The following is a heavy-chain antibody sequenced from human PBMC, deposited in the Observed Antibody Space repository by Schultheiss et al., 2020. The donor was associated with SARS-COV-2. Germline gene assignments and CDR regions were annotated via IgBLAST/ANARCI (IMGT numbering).Heavy chain of an antibody. D-gene: IGHD3-3*01. V-gene: IGHV4-39*07. CDR1: GGSISSSSYY. CDR2: IYYSGST. J-gene: IGHJ4*02. Sequence: SQTLSLTCTVSGGSISSSSYYWGWIRQPPGKGLEWIGSIYYSGSTYYNPSLKSRVTISVDTSKNQFSLKLSSVTAADTAVYYCARASRVRFLEWLLYRYYFDYWGQGTLVTVSS. CDR3: ARASRVRFLEWLLYRYYFDY.